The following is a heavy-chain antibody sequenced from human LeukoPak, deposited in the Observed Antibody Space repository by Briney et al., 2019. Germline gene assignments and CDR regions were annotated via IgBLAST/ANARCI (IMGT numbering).Heavy chain of an antibody. V-gene: IGHV3-23*01. CDR1: GFTFSSYA. CDR2: ISGSGGST. CDR3: AKDGGIVVVPAAMAYFDY. Sequence: GGSLRLSCAPSGFTFSSYAMSWVRQAPGKGLEWVSAISGSGGSTYYADSVNGRFTISRDNSKNTLYLQMHSLRAEDTAVYYCAKDGGIVVVPAAMAYFDYWGQGTLVTVSS. J-gene: IGHJ4*02. D-gene: IGHD2-2*01.